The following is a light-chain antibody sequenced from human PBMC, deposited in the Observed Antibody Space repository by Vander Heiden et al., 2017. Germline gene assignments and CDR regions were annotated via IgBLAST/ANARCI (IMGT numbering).Light chain of an antibody. CDR2: DAS. J-gene: IGKJ5*01. CDR3: QQRSNWPPSIS. CDR1: QSVSSY. Sequence: EIVLTQSPATLSLSPGERATLHCRASQSVSSYLAWYQQKPGQAPRLLIYDASNRATGIPARFSGSGSGTDFTLTISSLEPEDFAVYYCQQRSNWPPSISFGQGTRLEIK. V-gene: IGKV3-11*01.